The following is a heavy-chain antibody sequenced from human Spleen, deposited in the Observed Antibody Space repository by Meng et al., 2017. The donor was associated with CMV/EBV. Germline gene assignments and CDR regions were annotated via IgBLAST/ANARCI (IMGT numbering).Heavy chain of an antibody. V-gene: IGHV4-4*01. J-gene: IGHJ4*02. CDR3: ARIESRRTLKWCSSDCSTTDY. CDR2: ISHRGST. Sequence: STKFSSCVLEVPGEGLGWSGEISHRGSTNYDPSLKNCVTISVDKFKNPFSLKLGSVTAADTAVYSCARIESRRTLKWCSSDCSTTDYWGQGTLVTVSS. CDR1: STKF. D-gene: IGHD2-21*02.